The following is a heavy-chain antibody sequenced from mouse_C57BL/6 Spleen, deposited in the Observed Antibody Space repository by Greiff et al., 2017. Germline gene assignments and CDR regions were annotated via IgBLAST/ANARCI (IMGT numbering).Heavy chain of an antibody. CDR1: GYSITSGYY. V-gene: IGHV3-6*01. D-gene: IGHD1-1*01. CDR2: ISYDGSN. J-gene: IGHJ3*01. CDR3: ARDYGSSYWFAY. Sequence: DVQLQESGPGLVKPSQSLSLTCSVTGYSITSGYYWNWIRQFPGNKLEWMGYISYDGSNNYNPSLKNRISITRDTSKNQFFLKLNSVTTEDTATYYCARDYGSSYWFAYWGQGTLVTVSA.